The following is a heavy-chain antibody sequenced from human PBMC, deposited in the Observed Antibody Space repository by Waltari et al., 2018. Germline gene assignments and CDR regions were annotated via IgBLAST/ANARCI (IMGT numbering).Heavy chain of an antibody. CDR1: GDSISSRPFY. Sequence: QMQLQESGPGLVKPSETLSLTCSVSGDSISSRPFYWAWIRQPPGKGLEWIGHIYYTGSTYYNPSLKTRVAMSVDTSKNQFSLTLTSVTATDAAVYFCARATRLMTTFGGVTTFDPWGQGTLVTVSS. D-gene: IGHD3-16*01. V-gene: IGHV4-39*01. CDR2: IYYTGST. J-gene: IGHJ5*02. CDR3: ARATRLMTTFGGVTTFDP.